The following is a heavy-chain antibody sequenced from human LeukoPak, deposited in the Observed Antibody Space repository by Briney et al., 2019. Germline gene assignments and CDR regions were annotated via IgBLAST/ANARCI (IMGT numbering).Heavy chain of an antibody. Sequence: GESLRPSCAASGFTFSSYGLNWARQAPGKGLEWVSTISSGGHIYYEDSVKGRFTISRDNAKNSLYLQMNSLRAEDTAVYYCARDQDGGKYYYESSGYSHWGQGILVTVSS. J-gene: IGHJ4*02. V-gene: IGHV3-21*01. CDR2: ISSGGHI. CDR1: GFTFSSYG. CDR3: ARDQDGGKYYYESSGYSH. D-gene: IGHD3-22*01.